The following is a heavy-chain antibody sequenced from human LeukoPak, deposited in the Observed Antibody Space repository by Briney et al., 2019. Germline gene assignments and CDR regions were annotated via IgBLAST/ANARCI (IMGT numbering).Heavy chain of an antibody. V-gene: IGHV3-21*01. CDR1: GFTFSSYS. Sequence: GGFLRLSCAASGFTFSSYSMNWVRQAPGKGLEWVSSISSSSSYIYYADSVKGRFTISRDNAKNSLYLQMNSLRAEDTAVYYCARDPYDILTGYLWGQGTLVTVSS. D-gene: IGHD3-9*01. J-gene: IGHJ4*02. CDR3: ARDPYDILTGYL. CDR2: ISSSSSYI.